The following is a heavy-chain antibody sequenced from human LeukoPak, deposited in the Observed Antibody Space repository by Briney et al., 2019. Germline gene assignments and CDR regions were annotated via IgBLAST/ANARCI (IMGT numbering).Heavy chain of an antibody. CDR2: ISYDGSNK. CDR1: GFTFSSYG. V-gene: IGHV3-30*18. Sequence: PGGSLGLSCAASGFTFSSYGMHWVRQAPGKGLEWVAVISYDGSNKYYADSVKGRFTISRDNSKNTLYLQMNSLRAEDTAVYYCAKARITMIVVADWGQGTLVTVSS. J-gene: IGHJ4*02. D-gene: IGHD3-22*01. CDR3: AKARITMIVVAD.